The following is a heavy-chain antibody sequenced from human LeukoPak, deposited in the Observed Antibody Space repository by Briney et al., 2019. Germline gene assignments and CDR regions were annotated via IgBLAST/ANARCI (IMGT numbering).Heavy chain of an antibody. D-gene: IGHD2-2*02. V-gene: IGHV3-9*01. CDR1: GFTFDDYA. Sequence: GGSLRLSCAASGFTFDDYAMHWVRQAPGKGLEWVSGISWNSGSIGYADSVKGRFTISRDNSKITLYLQMNSLRAEDTAVYYCARETDPYHFDYWGQGTLVTVSS. CDR3: ARETDPYHFDY. J-gene: IGHJ4*02. CDR2: ISWNSGSI.